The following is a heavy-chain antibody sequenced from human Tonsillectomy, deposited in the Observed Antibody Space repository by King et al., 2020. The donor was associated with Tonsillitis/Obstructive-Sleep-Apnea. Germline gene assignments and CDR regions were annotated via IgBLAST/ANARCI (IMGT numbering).Heavy chain of an antibody. CDR3: ARRYFDGHYYYYMDV. J-gene: IGHJ6*03. Sequence: QLVQSGAEVKKPGESLRISCKGSGYSFTSYWIDWVRQMPGKGLEWMGTIDPSDSYTNYSPSFQGHVTISADKSISTAYLQWSGLKASDTAMYYCARRYFDGHYYYYMDVWGKGTTLTVSS. CDR2: IDPSDSYT. D-gene: IGHD3-9*01. V-gene: IGHV5-10-1*01. CDR1: GYSFTSYW.